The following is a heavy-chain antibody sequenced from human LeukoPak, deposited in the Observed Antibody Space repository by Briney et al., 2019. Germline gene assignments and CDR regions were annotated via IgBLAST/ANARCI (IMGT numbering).Heavy chain of an antibody. D-gene: IGHD4-17*01. CDR3: AKDRYGELGY. CDR2: ISYDGSNK. Sequence: GGSLRLSCAASGFTFSSYGMHWVRQAPGKGLEWVAVISYDGSNKYYADSEKGRFTISRDNSKNTLYLQMNSLRAEDTAVYYCAKDRYGELGYWGQGTLVTVSS. CDR1: GFTFSSYG. V-gene: IGHV3-30*18. J-gene: IGHJ4*02.